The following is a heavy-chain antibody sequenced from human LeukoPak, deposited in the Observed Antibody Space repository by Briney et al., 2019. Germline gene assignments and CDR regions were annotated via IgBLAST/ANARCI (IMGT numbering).Heavy chain of an antibody. D-gene: IGHD3-9*01. J-gene: IGHJ4*02. CDR3: ARRGDILTDYAFDY. CDR1: GGSINSNSHH. Sequence: SETLSLTCSVSGGSINSNSHHSDWIRQAPGKGLEWIGNIYYSGTTSYNPSLKTRVTISVDTSKNHFSLTLSSVTAADTAVYYCARRGDILTDYAFDYWGQGTLVSVSS. CDR2: IYYSGTT. V-gene: IGHV4-39*02.